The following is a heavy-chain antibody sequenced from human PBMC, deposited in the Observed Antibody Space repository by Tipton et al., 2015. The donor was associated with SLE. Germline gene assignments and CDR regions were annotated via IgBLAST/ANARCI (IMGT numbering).Heavy chain of an antibody. V-gene: IGHV4-59*11. Sequence: TLSLTCTVSGGSISSHYWSWIRQPPGKGLEWIGYIYNSGSGNYNPSLKSRVTISVDTSKNQFSLKLSSVSAADTAVYYGARSDSYDSSGYYSSAFDIWGQGTLVTVSS. D-gene: IGHD3-22*01. CDR1: GGSISSHY. CDR2: IYNSGSG. J-gene: IGHJ3*02. CDR3: ARSDSYDSSGYYSSAFDI.